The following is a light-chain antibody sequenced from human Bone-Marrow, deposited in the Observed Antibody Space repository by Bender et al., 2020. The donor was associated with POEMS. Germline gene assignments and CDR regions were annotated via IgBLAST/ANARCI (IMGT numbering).Light chain of an antibody. V-gene: IGLV3-1*01. CDR1: KLGDKY. J-gene: IGLJ2*01. CDR3: QTWDTNTDHVV. Sequence: SYELTQPPSVSVSPGQTASITCSGDKLGDKYACWYQQKPGQSPVLVIYQDSKRPSGIPERFSGSNSGNTATLTISGTQAMDEADYYCQTWDTNTDHVVFGGGTKLTVV. CDR2: QDS.